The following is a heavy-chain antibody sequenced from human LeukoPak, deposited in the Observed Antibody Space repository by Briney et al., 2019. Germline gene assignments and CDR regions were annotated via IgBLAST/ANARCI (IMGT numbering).Heavy chain of an antibody. Sequence: ASVKVSCKASGYTFTSYGISWVRQAPGQGLEWMGWISAYNGNTNYAQKLQGRVTMTTDTSTSTAYMELRSLRSDDTAVYYCAKRSTAWELHPFYMDVWGKGTTVTVSS. J-gene: IGHJ6*03. V-gene: IGHV1-18*01. D-gene: IGHD3-10*01. CDR2: ISAYNGNT. CDR1: GYTFTSYG. CDR3: AKRSTAWELHPFYMDV.